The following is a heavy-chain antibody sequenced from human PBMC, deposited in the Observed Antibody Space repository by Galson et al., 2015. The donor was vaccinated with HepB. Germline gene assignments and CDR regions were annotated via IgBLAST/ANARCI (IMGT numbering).Heavy chain of an antibody. D-gene: IGHD2-15*01. J-gene: IGHJ5*02. V-gene: IGHV5-10-1*01. Sequence: QSGAEVKKPGESLRISCKGSGYSFTSYWISWVSQMPGKGLEWMGRIDPSDSYTNYSPSFQGHVTISADKSISTAYLQWSSLKASDTAMYYCARGDIVVVVAATGIWFDPWGQGTLVTVSS. CDR3: ARGDIVVVVAATGIWFDP. CDR1: GYSFTSYW. CDR2: IDPSDSYT.